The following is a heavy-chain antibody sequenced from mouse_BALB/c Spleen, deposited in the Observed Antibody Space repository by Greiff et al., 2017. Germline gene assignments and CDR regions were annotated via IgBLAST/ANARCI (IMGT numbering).Heavy chain of an antibody. CDR3: ARGYDYDDDYAMDY. CDR2: IWGDGST. D-gene: IGHD2-4*01. Sequence: VKLQESGPGLVAPSQSLSITCTVSGFSLTGYGVNWVRQPPGKGLEWLGMIWGDGSTDYNSALKSRLSISKDNSKSQVFLKMNSLQTDDTARYYCARGYDYDDDYAMDYWGQGTSVTVSS. V-gene: IGHV2-6-7*01. CDR1: GFSLTGYG. J-gene: IGHJ4*01.